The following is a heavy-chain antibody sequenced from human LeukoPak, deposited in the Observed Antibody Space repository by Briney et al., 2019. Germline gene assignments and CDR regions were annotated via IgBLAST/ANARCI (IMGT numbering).Heavy chain of an antibody. J-gene: IGHJ6*03. D-gene: IGHD2-2*01. CDR3: ARRGDCSSTSCRHYYYYYMDV. V-gene: IGHV3-66*02. CDR2: IYSGGST. Sequence: ETLSLTCTVSGGSISSHYWSWVRQAPGKGLEWVSVIYSGGSTYYADSVKGRFTISRDNSKNTLYLQMNSLRAEDTAVYYCARRGDCSSTSCRHYYYYYMDVWGKGTTVTVSS. CDR1: GGSISSHY.